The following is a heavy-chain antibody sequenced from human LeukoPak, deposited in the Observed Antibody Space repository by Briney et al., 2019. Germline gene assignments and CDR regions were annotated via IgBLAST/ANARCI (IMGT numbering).Heavy chain of an antibody. D-gene: IGHD3-3*01. CDR3: AGIPVFGVVLHQEPV. V-gene: IGHV1-69*06. Sequence: SVKVSCKASGYTFTSYGISWVRQAPGQGLEWMGGIIPIFGTANYAQKFQGRVTITADISTNTVYMELSSLRFDDTAVYFCAGIPVFGVVLHQEPVWGKGTTVIVSS. CDR1: GYTFTSYG. J-gene: IGHJ6*03. CDR2: IIPIFGTA.